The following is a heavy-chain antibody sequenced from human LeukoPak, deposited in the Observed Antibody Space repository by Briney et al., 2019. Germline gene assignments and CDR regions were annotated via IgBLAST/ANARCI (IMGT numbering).Heavy chain of an antibody. CDR3: ATPSTGYCSGGSCYSGAFDI. CDR2: FDPEDGET. V-gene: IGHV1-24*01. D-gene: IGHD2-15*01. J-gene: IGHJ3*02. CDR1: GYTLTESS. Sequence: GASVKVSCKVSGYTLTESSMHWVRQAPGKGLEWMGGFDPEDGETIYAQKFQGRVTMTEDTSTDTAYMELSSLRSEDTAVYYCATPSTGYCSGGSCYSGAFDIWGQGTKVTVSS.